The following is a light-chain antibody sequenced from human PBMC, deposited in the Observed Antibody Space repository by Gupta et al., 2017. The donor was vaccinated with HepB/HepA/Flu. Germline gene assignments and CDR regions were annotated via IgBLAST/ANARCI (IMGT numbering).Light chain of an antibody. CDR3: LQDYDYPHT. CDR2: SAF. CDR1: QGIGND. V-gene: IGKV1-6*01. J-gene: IGKJ1*01. Sequence: NQVNPSPSSLSASVGDRVTITCRASQGIGNDLGWYQQRPGKAPKLLIYSAFTLESGVPSRVSGSGSGTDFTLTISSLHPEDFATYYCLQDYDYPHTFGHGTKVEI.